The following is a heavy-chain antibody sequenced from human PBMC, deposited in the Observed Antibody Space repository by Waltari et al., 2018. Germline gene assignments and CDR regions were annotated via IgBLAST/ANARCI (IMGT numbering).Heavy chain of an antibody. CDR3: AREPLGAAPHAFDI. V-gene: IGHV4-61*02. CDR1: GGSISSGSYY. CDR2: IYTRGST. Sequence: QVQLQESGPGLVKPSQTLSLTCTVSGGSISSGSYYWSWIRQPAGKGLEWIGRIYTRGSTNYNPSLKSRVTISVDTSKNQFSLKLSSVTAADTAVYYCAREPLGAAPHAFDIWGQGTMVTVSS. J-gene: IGHJ3*02. D-gene: IGHD2-15*01.